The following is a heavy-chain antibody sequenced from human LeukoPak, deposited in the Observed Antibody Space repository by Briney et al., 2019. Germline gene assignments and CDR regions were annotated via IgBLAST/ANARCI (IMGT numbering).Heavy chain of an antibody. CDR3: ARDHYYDSSGFES. D-gene: IGHD3-22*01. Sequence: SETLSLTCTVSGGSISSYYWSWIRQPPGKGLEWIGYIYYSGSTNYNPSLKSRVTISVDTSKKQFSLKLSSVTAADTAVYYCARDHYYDSSGFESWGQGTLVTVSS. V-gene: IGHV4-59*01. CDR1: GGSISSYY. J-gene: IGHJ4*02. CDR2: IYYSGST.